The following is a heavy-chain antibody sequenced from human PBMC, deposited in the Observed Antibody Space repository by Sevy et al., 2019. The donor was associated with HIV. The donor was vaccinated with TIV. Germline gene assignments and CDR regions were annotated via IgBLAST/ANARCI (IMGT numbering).Heavy chain of an antibody. CDR2: IYYNGHI. CDR1: DGSITSLY. D-gene: IGHD1-26*01. Sequence: SETLSLTCTVSDGSITSLYLNWIRQPPGKGLEWIANIYYNGHINYNPSLKSRVTLSLDTSKNRFSLRLSSVTAADTAMYYCAGENAWGRGYSWGQGTLVTVSS. J-gene: IGHJ4*02. V-gene: IGHV4-59*08. CDR3: AGENAWGRGYS.